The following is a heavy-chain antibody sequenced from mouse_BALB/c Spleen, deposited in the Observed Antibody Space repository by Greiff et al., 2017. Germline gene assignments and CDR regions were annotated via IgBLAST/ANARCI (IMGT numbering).Heavy chain of an antibody. CDR1: GFTFTDYY. D-gene: IGHD1-2*01. CDR3: ARDNITTAWFAY. CDR2: IRNKANGYTT. J-gene: IGHJ3*01. V-gene: IGHV7-3*02. Sequence: EVKLMESGGGLVQPGGSLRLSCATSGFTFTDYYMSWVRQPPGKALEWLGFIRNKANGYTTEYSASVKGRFTISRDNSQSILYLQMNTLRAEDSATYYCARDNITTAWFAYWGQGTLVTVAA.